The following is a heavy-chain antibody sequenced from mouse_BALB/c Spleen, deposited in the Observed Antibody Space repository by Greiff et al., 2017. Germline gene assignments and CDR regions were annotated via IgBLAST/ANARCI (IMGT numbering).Heavy chain of an antibody. CDR2: ISSGGGST. CDR3: ARTRGYFDY. Sequence: EVKLVESGGGLVKPGGSLKLSCAASGFAFSSYDMSWVRQTPEKRLEWVAYISSGGGSTYYPDTVKGRLTISRDNAKNTLYLQMSSLKSEDTAMYYCARTRGYFDYWGQGTTLTGSS. CDR1: GFAFSSYD. V-gene: IGHV5-12-1*01. J-gene: IGHJ2*01.